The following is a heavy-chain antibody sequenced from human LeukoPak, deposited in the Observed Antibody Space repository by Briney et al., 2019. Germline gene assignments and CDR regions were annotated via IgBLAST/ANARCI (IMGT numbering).Heavy chain of an antibody. Sequence: SETLSLTCTGSGGSISSGSYYWSWIRQPAGKGLEWIGRIYTSGSTNYNPSLKSRVTISVDTSKNQFSLKLSSVTAADTAVYYCARGGDYDILTGYEYLDYWGQGTLVTVSS. CDR1: GGSISSGSYY. J-gene: IGHJ4*02. CDR3: ARGGDYDILTGYEYLDY. V-gene: IGHV4-61*02. CDR2: IYTSGST. D-gene: IGHD3-9*01.